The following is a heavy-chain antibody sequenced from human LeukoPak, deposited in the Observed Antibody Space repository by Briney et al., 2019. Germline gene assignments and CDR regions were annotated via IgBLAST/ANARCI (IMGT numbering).Heavy chain of an antibody. CDR1: GFTFSSYG. CDR3: AKAPPYYDSSGYYLHFDY. Sequence: GGSLRLSXAASGFTFSSYGMHWVRQAPGKGLEWVAFIRYDGSNKYYADSVKGRFTISRDNSKNTLYLQMNSLRAEDTAVYYCAKAPPYYDSSGYYLHFDYWGQGTLVTVSS. V-gene: IGHV3-30*02. D-gene: IGHD3-22*01. J-gene: IGHJ4*02. CDR2: IRYDGSNK.